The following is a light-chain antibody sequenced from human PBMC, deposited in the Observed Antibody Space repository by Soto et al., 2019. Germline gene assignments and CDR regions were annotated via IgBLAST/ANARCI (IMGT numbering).Light chain of an antibody. J-gene: IGKJ3*01. CDR1: QSVSSS. CDR3: QQRSNWLFT. Sequence: EIVLTQSPATLSLSPGERATLSCRASQSVSSSLAWYQQKPGQAPRLLIYDASNMATGIPARFSGSGSGTDFTLTISSLEPEDFAVYYCQQRSNWLFTFGPGTKVDIK. CDR2: DAS. V-gene: IGKV3-11*01.